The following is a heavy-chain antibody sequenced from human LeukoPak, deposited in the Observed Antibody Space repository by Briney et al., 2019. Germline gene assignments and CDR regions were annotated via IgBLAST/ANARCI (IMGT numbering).Heavy chain of an antibody. V-gene: IGHV1-2*02. J-gene: IGHJ4*02. CDR1: GYTFTCYY. CDR3: ASDYGGNSGSYYFDY. D-gene: IGHD4-23*01. CDR2: INPNSGGT. Sequence: ASVKVSCKASGYTFTCYYMHWVRQAPGQGLEWMGWINPNSGGTNYAQKFQGRVTMTRDTSINTAYMDLSRLRSDDTAVYYCASDYGGNSGSYYFDYWGQGTLVTVSS.